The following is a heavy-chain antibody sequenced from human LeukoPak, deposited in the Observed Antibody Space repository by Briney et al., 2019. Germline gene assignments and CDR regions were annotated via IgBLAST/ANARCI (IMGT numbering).Heavy chain of an antibody. CDR2: ISGIGDRT. Sequence: PGGSLRLSCAASGFTFRSYAMSWVRQAPGKGLEWVSEISGIGDRTYYADSVKGRFTISRDNSKNTVYLQMNSLRAEDTAVYYCASGSGSYRTPYYYMDVWGTGTTVTVSS. V-gene: IGHV3-23*01. CDR3: ASGSGSYRTPYYYMDV. CDR1: GFTFRSYA. D-gene: IGHD3-10*01. J-gene: IGHJ6*03.